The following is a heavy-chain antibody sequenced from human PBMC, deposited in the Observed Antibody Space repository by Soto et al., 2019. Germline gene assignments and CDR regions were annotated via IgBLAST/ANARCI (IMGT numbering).Heavy chain of an antibody. CDR1: GFTFSSYG. Sequence: GGSLRLSCAASGFTFSSYGMHWVRQAPGKGLEWVAVKWYDGSNKYYADSVKGRFTISRDNSKNTLYLQMNSLRAEDTAVYYCAKDAYYDYIWGSYRSRRYNWFDPWGQGTLVTVSS. D-gene: IGHD3-16*02. V-gene: IGHV3-33*06. CDR3: AKDAYYDYIWGSYRSRRYNWFDP. J-gene: IGHJ5*02. CDR2: KWYDGSNK.